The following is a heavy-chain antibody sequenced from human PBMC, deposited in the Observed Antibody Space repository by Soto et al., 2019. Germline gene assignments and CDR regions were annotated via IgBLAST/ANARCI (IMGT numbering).Heavy chain of an antibody. V-gene: IGHV3-53*01. J-gene: IGHJ6*02. CDR3: ARDCTWIPYSHYGMDV. Sequence: EVQLVESGGGLIQPGGSLRLSCAASGFSVSSNYMSWVRQAPGKGLEWVSVIYSGGNTHYADSVKGRFTISRDNSKNTLYLQMNSLRAEYTAVYYCARDCTWIPYSHYGMDVWGQGTTVTVSS. D-gene: IGHD5-18*01. CDR1: GFSVSSNY. CDR2: IYSGGNT.